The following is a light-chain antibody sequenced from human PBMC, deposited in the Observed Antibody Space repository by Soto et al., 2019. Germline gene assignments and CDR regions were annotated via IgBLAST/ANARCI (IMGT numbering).Light chain of an antibody. Sequence: EIVLTQSPSTLSLSPGDRAALSCRASQTVRNNYVAWYQQKPGQAPKLLIYGASSRATDIPGRFSGSGSGTDFALTISRLEPEDFVVYYCQQYGSSPTFGQGTKVDIK. J-gene: IGKJ1*01. CDR3: QQYGSSPT. CDR2: GAS. CDR1: QTVRNNY. V-gene: IGKV3-20*01.